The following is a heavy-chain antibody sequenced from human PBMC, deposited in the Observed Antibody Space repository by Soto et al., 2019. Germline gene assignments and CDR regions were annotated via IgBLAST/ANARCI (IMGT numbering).Heavy chain of an antibody. CDR3: ARDYRYSYGSNPAFDP. J-gene: IGHJ5*02. V-gene: IGHV1-2*04. Sequence: ASVKVSCKASGYTFTGYYMHWVRQAPGQGLEWMGWINPNSGGTNYAQKFQGWVTMTRDTSISTAYMELSRLRSDDTAVYYCARDYRYSYGSNPAFDPWGKGTLVTVSS. D-gene: IGHD5-18*01. CDR2: INPNSGGT. CDR1: GYTFTGYY.